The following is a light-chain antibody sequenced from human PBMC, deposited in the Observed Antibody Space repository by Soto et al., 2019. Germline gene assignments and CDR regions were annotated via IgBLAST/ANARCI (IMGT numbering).Light chain of an antibody. J-gene: IGLJ1*01. Sequence: QSVLTQPASVSGSPGQSITISCTGTSSDVGGYNYVSWYQQHPDKAPKLMIYVVTNRPSGVSFRFSGSKSGNTASLTISGLQPEDEADYYCSSYTSTSTLYVFGTGTKLTVL. V-gene: IGLV2-14*01. CDR3: SSYTSTSTLYV. CDR2: VVT. CDR1: SSDVGGYNY.